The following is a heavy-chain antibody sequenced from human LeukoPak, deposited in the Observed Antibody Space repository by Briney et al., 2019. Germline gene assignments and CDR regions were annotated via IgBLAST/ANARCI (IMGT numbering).Heavy chain of an antibody. Sequence: GASVKVSCKASGYTFTSYGISWVRQAPGQGLEWMGWISAYNGNTNYAQKLQGRVTMTTDTSTSTAYMELRSLRSDDTAVYYCAKDLDSFSLGGYPNWFDPWGQGTLVTVSS. CDR1: GYTFTSYG. D-gene: IGHD3-22*01. CDR3: AKDLDSFSLGGYPNWFDP. V-gene: IGHV1-18*01. J-gene: IGHJ5*02. CDR2: ISAYNGNT.